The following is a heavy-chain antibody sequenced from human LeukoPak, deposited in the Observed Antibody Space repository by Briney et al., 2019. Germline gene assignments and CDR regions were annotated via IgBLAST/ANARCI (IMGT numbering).Heavy chain of an antibody. CDR1: GLAFSYYW. CDR3: AVYYSSGLIAY. Sequence: GGSLRLSCAASGLAFSYYWMSWVRQAPGKGLEWVANIKQDGSEKHYVDSVKGRFTVSRDNAKNSLYLQMNSLRAEDTAVYYCAVYYSSGLIAYWGQGTLVTVSS. V-gene: IGHV3-7*01. J-gene: IGHJ4*02. CDR2: IKQDGSEK. D-gene: IGHD3-22*01.